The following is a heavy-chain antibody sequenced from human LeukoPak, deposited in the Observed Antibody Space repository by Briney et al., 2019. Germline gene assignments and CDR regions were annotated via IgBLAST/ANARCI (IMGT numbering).Heavy chain of an antibody. CDR1: GGSISSYY. V-gene: IGHV4-59*12. CDR2: IYYSGST. CDR3: ARFVQQLVPNDAFDI. D-gene: IGHD6-13*01. J-gene: IGHJ3*02. Sequence: SETLSLTCTVSGGSISSYYWSWIRQPPGKGLEWIGYIYYSGSTNYNPSLKSRVTISVDTSKNQFSLKLSSVTAADTAVYYCARFVQQLVPNDAFDIWGQGTMVTVSS.